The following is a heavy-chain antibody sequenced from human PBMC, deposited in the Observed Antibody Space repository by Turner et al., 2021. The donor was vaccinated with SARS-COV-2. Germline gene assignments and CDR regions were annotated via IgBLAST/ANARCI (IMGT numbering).Heavy chain of an antibody. Sequence: QVQLVESGGGVVQPGRSLRLSCAASGFTFSSYGMHWVRQAQGKGLEWVAVISYDGSNKYYADSVKGRFTISRDNSKNTLYLQMNSLRAEDTAVYYCSKGESQYFDYWGQGTLVTVSS. CDR1: GFTFSSYG. J-gene: IGHJ4*02. CDR2: ISYDGSNK. V-gene: IGHV3-30*18. CDR3: SKGESQYFDY.